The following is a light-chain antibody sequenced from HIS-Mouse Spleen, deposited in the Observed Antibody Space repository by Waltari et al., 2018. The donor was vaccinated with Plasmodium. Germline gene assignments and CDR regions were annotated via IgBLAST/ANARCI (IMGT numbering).Light chain of an antibody. Sequence: SYELTQPPSVSVSPGQPARNTCTCMALPKKYAHWYQQKSGQAPVLVIYEDSKRPSGIPERFSGSSSGTMATLTISGAQVEDEADYYCYSTDSSGNHRVFGGGTKLTVL. J-gene: IGLJ3*02. CDR1: ALPKKY. V-gene: IGLV3-10*01. CDR2: EDS. CDR3: YSTDSSGNHRV.